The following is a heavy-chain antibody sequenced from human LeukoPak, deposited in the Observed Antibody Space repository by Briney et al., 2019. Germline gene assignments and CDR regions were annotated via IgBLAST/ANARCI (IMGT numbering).Heavy chain of an antibody. V-gene: IGHV5-10-1*01. D-gene: IGHD4-17*01. CDR1: GYSFTSYW. J-gene: IGHJ5*02. CDR2: IDPTDSYT. Sequence: RGESLKISCKGSGYSFTSYWISWVRQMPGKGLEWMGRIDPTDSYTNYRPSFQGHVTISADKSISTVYLHWSSLKVSDTAMYYCARQLRVGTVQGFDPWGQGTLVTVSS. CDR3: ARQLRVGTVQGFDP.